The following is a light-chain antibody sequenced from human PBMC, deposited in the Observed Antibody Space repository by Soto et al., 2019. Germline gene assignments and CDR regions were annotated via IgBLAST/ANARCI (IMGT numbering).Light chain of an antibody. CDR2: DVN. CDR3: SSYTSSNTLA. V-gene: IGLV2-18*02. J-gene: IGLJ2*01. CDR1: SSDVGSYNR. Sequence: QSALTQPPSVSGSPGQSVTISCTGTSSDVGSYNRVSWYQQPPGTAPKLMIYDVNNRPSGVPDRFSGSKSGNTASLTISGLQAEDEADYYCSSYTSSNTLAFGGGTKVTVL.